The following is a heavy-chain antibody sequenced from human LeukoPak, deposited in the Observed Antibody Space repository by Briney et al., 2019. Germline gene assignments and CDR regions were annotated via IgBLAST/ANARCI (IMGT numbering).Heavy chain of an antibody. D-gene: IGHD6-13*01. Sequence: PGGSLRLSCAASGFTVSSNYMSWVRQAPGKGLEWVSVIYSGGSTYYADSVKGRFTIPRDNSKNTLYLQMNSLRAEDTAVYYCAKDTGAAAHNPFDYWGQGTLVTVSS. CDR3: AKDTGAAAHNPFDY. J-gene: IGHJ4*02. CDR1: GFTVSSNY. CDR2: IYSGGST. V-gene: IGHV3-66*01.